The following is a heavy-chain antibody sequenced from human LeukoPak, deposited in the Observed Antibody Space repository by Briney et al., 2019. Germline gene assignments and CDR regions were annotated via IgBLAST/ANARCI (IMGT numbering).Heavy chain of an antibody. J-gene: IGHJ6*02. V-gene: IGHV3-23*01. CDR2: ISGSGGNT. Sequence: GGSLRLSCAASGFTFFNYAMSWVRQSPGKGLEWVSIISGSGGNTNYADSVKGRFTISRDNSNNTLYLQMNSLRAEDTAVYYCSKDLSYCSGGTCYTSRYYGMDVWGQGTTVTVSS. CDR1: GFTFFNYA. D-gene: IGHD2-15*01. CDR3: SKDLSYCSGGTCYTSRYYGMDV.